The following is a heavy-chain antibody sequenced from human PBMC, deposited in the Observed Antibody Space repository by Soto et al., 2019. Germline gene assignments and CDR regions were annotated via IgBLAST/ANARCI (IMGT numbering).Heavy chain of an antibody. V-gene: IGHV2-5*02. D-gene: IGHD4-17*01. J-gene: IGHJ4*02. Sequence: QITLKESGPTLVKPTQTLTLTCTFSGFSLSTSGVGVGWIRQPPGKALEWLALIYWDDDKRYSPSLKSRLTINKDTSNKQVDLTLSNTDPVDTATYYCAQTPSYGGNPIYYFYYWGQGTLVTVSS. CDR2: IYWDDDK. CDR1: GFSLSTSGVG. CDR3: AQTPSYGGNPIYYFYY.